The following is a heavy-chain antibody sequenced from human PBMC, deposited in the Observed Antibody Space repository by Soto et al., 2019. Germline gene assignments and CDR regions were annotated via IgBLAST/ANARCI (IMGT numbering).Heavy chain of an antibody. CDR3: VKDNLRRGSYENWYSDL. CDR2: ISFDGDYT. J-gene: IGHJ2*01. Sequence: QGQLVESGGGVVQPGRSLRLSCAASGFTFSSYGMHWVRQAPGKGLEWLAVISFDGDYTFHADSVKGRFTISRDNSKNTLVLEMTSLRAEDTAVYYCVKDNLRRGSYENWYSDLWGRGTLVTVSS. V-gene: IGHV3-30*18. CDR1: GFTFSSYG. D-gene: IGHD1-26*01.